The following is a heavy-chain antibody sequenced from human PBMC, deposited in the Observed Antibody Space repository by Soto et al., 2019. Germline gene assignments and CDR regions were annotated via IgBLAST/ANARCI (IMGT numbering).Heavy chain of an antibody. Sequence: RQGESLKISCKGSGYSFTSYWIGWVRQMPGKGLEWMGIIYPGDSDTRYSPSFQGQVTISADKSISTAYLQWSSLKASDTAMYYCARVTYYDILTGYPAPGATDYYYYMDVWGKGTTVTVSS. D-gene: IGHD3-9*01. CDR2: IYPGDSDT. CDR1: GYSFTSYW. J-gene: IGHJ6*03. V-gene: IGHV5-51*03. CDR3: ARVTYYDILTGYPAPGATDYYYYMDV.